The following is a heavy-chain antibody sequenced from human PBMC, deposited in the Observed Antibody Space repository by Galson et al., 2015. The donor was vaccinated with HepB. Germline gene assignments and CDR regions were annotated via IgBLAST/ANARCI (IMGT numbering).Heavy chain of an antibody. V-gene: IGHV4-39*07. Sequence: LSLTCTVSGGSISSSSYYWGWIRQPPGKGLEWIGSIYYSGSTYYNPSLKSRVTISVDTSKNQFSLKLSSVTAADTAVYYCARDRVVGAVDFDYWGQGTLVTVSS. CDR2: IYYSGST. CDR1: GGSISSSSYY. J-gene: IGHJ4*02. CDR3: ARDRVVGAVDFDY. D-gene: IGHD1-26*01.